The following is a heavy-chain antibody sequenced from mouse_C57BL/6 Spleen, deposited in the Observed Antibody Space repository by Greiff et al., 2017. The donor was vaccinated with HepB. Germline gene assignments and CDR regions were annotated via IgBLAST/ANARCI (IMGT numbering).Heavy chain of an antibody. V-gene: IGHV3-6*01. J-gene: IGHJ1*03. CDR2: ISYDGSN. CDR3: AREDYDPWYFDV. CDR1: GYSITSGYY. Sequence: EVQLQQSGPGLVKPSQSLSLTCSVTGYSITSGYYWNWIRQFPGNKLEWMGYISYDGSNNYNPSLKNRISITRDTSKNQFFLKLNSVTTEDTATYYCAREDYDPWYFDVWGTGTTVTVSS. D-gene: IGHD2-4*01.